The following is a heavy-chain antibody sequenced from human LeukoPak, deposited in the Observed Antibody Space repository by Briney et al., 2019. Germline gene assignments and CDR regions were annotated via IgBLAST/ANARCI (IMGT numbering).Heavy chain of an antibody. D-gene: IGHD7-27*01. CDR1: GYLFTNFW. J-gene: IGHJ4*02. Sequence: PGESLKFSCKASGYLFTNFWITWARKIPGRGLEWMGRIDLSDSHSDYSPSFRGHVTISVDKSIATAYLQWNSLKASDTAMYYCARYRGWGRPFDYWVRGTLVAVSS. CDR2: IDLSDSHS. CDR3: ARYRGWGRPFDY. V-gene: IGHV5-10-1*01.